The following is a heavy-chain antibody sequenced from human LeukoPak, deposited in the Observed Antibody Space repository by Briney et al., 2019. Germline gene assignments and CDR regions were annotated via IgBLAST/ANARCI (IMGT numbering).Heavy chain of an antibody. D-gene: IGHD3-16*01. CDR1: GYTFIDYY. CDR2: LDPEDGDT. Sequence: ATVKISCKASGYTFIDYYIYWVPQALGKGLEWMGRLDPEDGDTRYSEKFHGRVTIIAETSTGTAYTELSRLRSEDTSVYYDATLGGGRPRAQEHYYYYLDVWGKGTTVTVSS. J-gene: IGHJ6*03. V-gene: IGHV1-69-2*01. CDR3: ATLGGGRPRAQEHYYYYLDV.